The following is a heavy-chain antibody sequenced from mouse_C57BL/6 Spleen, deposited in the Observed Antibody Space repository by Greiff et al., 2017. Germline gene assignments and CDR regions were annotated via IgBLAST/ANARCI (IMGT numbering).Heavy chain of an antibody. J-gene: IGHJ2*01. Sequence: QVQLQQSGAELVRPGASVTLSCKASGYTFTDYEMHWVKQTPVHGLEWIGAIDPETGGTAYNQKFKGKAILTADKSSSTAYMELRSLTSEDSAVXYCTRERVYYGNFYFDYWGQGTTLTVSS. CDR3: TRERVYYGNFYFDY. CDR1: GYTFTDYE. D-gene: IGHD2-1*01. CDR2: IDPETGGT. V-gene: IGHV1-15*01.